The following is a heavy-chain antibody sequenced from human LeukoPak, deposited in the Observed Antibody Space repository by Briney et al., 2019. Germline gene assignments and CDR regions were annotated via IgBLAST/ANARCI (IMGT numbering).Heavy chain of an antibody. CDR2: INHSGST. V-gene: IGHV4-34*01. CDR1: GGSFRGYY. Sequence: SETLSLTCAVYGGSFRGYYWSWLRQPPGKGLEWIGEINHSGSTNYHPSLKSRVTISVDTSKNQSSLKLSSVTAADTAVYYCARKVRKQLVYWGQGTLVTVSS. D-gene: IGHD6-6*01. J-gene: IGHJ4*02. CDR3: ARKVRKQLVY.